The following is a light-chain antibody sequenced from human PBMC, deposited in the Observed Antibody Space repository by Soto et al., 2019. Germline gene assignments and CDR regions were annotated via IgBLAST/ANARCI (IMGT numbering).Light chain of an antibody. CDR2: AAS. V-gene: IGKV1-16*02. J-gene: IGKJ4*01. Sequence: DIQMTQSPSSLSASVGDTVTITCRASQDINIYLAWFQQRPGKVPRSLISAASTLQSGVPSKFSGSGSGTDFTLTISSLQPEDFATYYCQQYKTYPLTLGGGTKVEIK. CDR1: QDINIY. CDR3: QQYKTYPLT.